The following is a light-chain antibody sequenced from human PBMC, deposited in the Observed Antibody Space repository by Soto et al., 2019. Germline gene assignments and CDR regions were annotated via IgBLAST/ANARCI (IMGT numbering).Light chain of an antibody. CDR1: QSLVHSDGIAY. J-gene: IGKJ5*01. Sequence: DVVKTQSPLSLAVTLGQPASISCRSNQSLVHSDGIAYFSWFQHRPGRSPRRLIYKVSNRDSGVPARFSGSGSGNDFALKISRVEAEDVGVYYCMQGTHWPITFGQGTRLEIK. CDR2: KVS. CDR3: MQGTHWPIT. V-gene: IGKV2-30*02.